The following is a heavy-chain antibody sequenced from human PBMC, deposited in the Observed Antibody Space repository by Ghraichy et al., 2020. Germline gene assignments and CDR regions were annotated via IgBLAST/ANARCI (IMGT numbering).Heavy chain of an antibody. J-gene: IGHJ5*01. V-gene: IGHV3-23*01. D-gene: IGHD2-2*01. CDR2: ISGSGGST. CDR1: GFTFSSYA. Sequence: GGSLRLSCAASGFTFSSYAMSWVRQAPGKGLEWVSAISGSGGSTYYADSVKGRFTISRDNSKNTLYLQMNSLRAEDTAVYYCAKYGPDCSSTSCYYYYVPVSYPSSGHGTLVTVSS. CDR3: AKYGPDCSSTSCYYYYVPVSYPS.